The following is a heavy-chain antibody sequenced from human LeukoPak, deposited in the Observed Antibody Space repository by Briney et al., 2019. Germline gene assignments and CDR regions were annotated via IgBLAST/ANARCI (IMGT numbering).Heavy chain of an antibody. Sequence: PGGSLGLSCAASGFTFSNYWMTWVRQAPGKGLEWVANIKQDESEKYYVDSVKGRFTISRDNAKNSLYLQMNSLRAEDTAVYYCARDVVNGILHVYYMDVWGKGTTVTVS. CDR1: GFTFSNYW. CDR3: ARDVVNGILHVYYMDV. V-gene: IGHV3-7*01. CDR2: IKQDESEK. J-gene: IGHJ6*03. D-gene: IGHD1-1*01.